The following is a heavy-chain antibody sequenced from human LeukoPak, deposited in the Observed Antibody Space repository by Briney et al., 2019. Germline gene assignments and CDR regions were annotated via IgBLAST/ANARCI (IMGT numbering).Heavy chain of an antibody. V-gene: IGHV1-2*02. D-gene: IGHD2-2*01. CDR3: AREGGYCGSTSCYVY. Sequence: GASVKVSCKASGYTFTGYYMHWVRQAPGQGLEWMGWINPNSGGTNYAQKFQGRVTMTRDTSISTAYMELSRLRSDDTAVYYCAREGGYCGSTSCYVYWGQGALVTVSS. J-gene: IGHJ4*02. CDR1: GYTFTGYY. CDR2: INPNSGGT.